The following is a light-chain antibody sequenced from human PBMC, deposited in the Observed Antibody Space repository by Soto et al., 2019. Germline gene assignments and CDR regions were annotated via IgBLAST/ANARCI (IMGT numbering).Light chain of an antibody. J-gene: IGKJ1*01. CDR2: VAS. CDR1: QDIFSY. CDR3: QQLSSYPWT. Sequence: IQLTQSPSSLSASVGDRVTITCRASQDIFSYLAWYQQKPGKAPKLLIYVASTVQSGVPSRFRGSGYGTDFTLTISSLQPEDFATYYCQQLSSYPWTFGQGTKVGIK. V-gene: IGKV1-9*01.